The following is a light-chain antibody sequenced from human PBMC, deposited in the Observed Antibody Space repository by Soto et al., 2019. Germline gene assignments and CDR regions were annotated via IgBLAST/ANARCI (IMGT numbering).Light chain of an antibody. Sequence: DIQMTQSPSSLSASVGDRVTLTCRASQVIGNALGWYQQKPGKAPKRLVYAASTLEGGVPSRFSGSGSATEFTLTISSLQTEDFATYYCLQHNSYPYTFGQGNKLEI. V-gene: IGKV1-17*01. J-gene: IGKJ2*01. CDR2: AAS. CDR3: LQHNSYPYT. CDR1: QVIGNA.